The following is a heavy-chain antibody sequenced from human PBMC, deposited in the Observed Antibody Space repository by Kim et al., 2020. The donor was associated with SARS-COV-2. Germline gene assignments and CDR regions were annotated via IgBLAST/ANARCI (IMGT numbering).Heavy chain of an antibody. CDR3: ARRETRDLFTSD. J-gene: IGHJ1*01. V-gene: IGHV4-59*08. CDR2: VYFRGTT. Sequence: SETLSLTCTVSGDSMSADYWNWIRQSPGKGLEWIGYVYFRGTTSHNPSLKSRVTISIDMSKSQFSLKLNSVTAADTAVYYCARRETRDLFTSDWG. CDR1: GDSMSADY. D-gene: IGHD3-10*02.